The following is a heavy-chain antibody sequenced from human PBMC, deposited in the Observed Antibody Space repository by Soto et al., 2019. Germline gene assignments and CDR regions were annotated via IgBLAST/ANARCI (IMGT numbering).Heavy chain of an antibody. V-gene: IGHV3-30*18. CDR1: GFTFSSYG. J-gene: IGHJ6*02. Sequence: GGSLRLCCAASGFTFSSYGMHWVRQAPGKGLEWVAVISYDGSNKYYADSVKGRFTISRDNSKNTLYLQMNSLRAEDTAVYYCAKDVGEKYYDFWSGYGYYGMDVWGQGTTVTVSS. CDR3: AKDVGEKYYDFWSGYGYYGMDV. D-gene: IGHD3-3*01. CDR2: ISYDGSNK.